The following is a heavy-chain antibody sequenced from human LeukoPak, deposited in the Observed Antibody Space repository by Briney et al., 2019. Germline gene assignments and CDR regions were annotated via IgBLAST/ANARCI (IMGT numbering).Heavy chain of an antibody. CDR1: GFTFSSYA. J-gene: IGHJ4*02. Sequence: GGSLRLSCAVSGFTFSSYAMSWVRQAPGKGLEWVSAISGSGGSTYYADSVKGRFTISRDNSKNTLYLQMNSLKAEDTAVYYCAKDFHPGVVPAAIYDYWGQGTLVTVSS. V-gene: IGHV3-23*01. CDR2: ISGSGGST. CDR3: AKDFHPGVVPAAIYDY. D-gene: IGHD2-2*01.